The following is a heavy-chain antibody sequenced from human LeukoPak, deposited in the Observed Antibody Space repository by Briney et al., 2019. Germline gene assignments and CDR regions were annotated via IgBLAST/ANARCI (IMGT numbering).Heavy chain of an antibody. Sequence: SVKVSCKASGGTFSSYAISWVRQAPGQGLEWMGGIIPISGTANYAQKFQGRVTITADESTSTAYMELSSLRSEDTAVYYCARDSGTLGYFDHWGQGTLVTVSS. D-gene: IGHD3-10*01. J-gene: IGHJ4*02. CDR1: GGTFSSYA. V-gene: IGHV1-69*13. CDR2: IIPISGTA. CDR3: ARDSGTLGYFDH.